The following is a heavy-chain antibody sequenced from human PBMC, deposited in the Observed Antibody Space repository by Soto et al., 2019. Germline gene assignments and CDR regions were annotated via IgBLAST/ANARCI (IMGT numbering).Heavy chain of an antibody. Sequence: QVQLQQWGAGLLKPSETLSLTCAVYGGSFSGYYWSWIRQPPGKGLEWIGEINHSGSTNYNPSLKSRVTISVDTYKNQFSLKLSAVTAADTAVYYCARGYYGSGSPPHFDYWGQGTLVTVSS. CDR1: GGSFSGYY. D-gene: IGHD3-10*01. J-gene: IGHJ4*02. CDR3: ARGYYGSGSPPHFDY. CDR2: INHSGST. V-gene: IGHV4-34*01.